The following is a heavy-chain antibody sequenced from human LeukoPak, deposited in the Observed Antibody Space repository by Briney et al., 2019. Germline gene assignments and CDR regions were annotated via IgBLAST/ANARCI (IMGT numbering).Heavy chain of an antibody. V-gene: IGHV4-61*01. CDR2: MYYSGST. CDR3: ARLYSSSWYKAFDI. Sequence: SETLSLTCSVSGASVSRGSYYWSWIRQPPGKGLEWIGYMYYSGSTNYNPSLKSRVTISVDTSKNQFSLKLSSVTTADTAVYYCARLYSSSWYKAFDIWGQGTMVTVSS. D-gene: IGHD6-13*01. CDR1: GASVSRGSYY. J-gene: IGHJ3*02.